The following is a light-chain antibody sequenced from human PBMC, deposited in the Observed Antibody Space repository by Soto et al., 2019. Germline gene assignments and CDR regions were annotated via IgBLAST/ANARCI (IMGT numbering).Light chain of an antibody. CDR2: AAS. CDR1: QSISSY. CDR3: QQSYSTPS. V-gene: IGKV1-39*01. Sequence: DIQSTQSASAVPASVGDRVTITCRASQSISSYLNWYQQKPGKAPKLLISAASSLQSGVPSRFSGSGSGTDFTLTISILQPEDFATYYCQQSYSTPSFGQGTKVDI. J-gene: IGKJ1*01.